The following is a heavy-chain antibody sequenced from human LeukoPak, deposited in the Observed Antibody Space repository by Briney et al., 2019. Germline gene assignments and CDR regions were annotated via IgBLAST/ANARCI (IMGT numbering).Heavy chain of an antibody. CDR3: ARADSGSYSSDDAFDI. CDR2: IKPDGSDK. D-gene: IGHD1-26*01. CDR1: GFTFSSYE. V-gene: IGHV3-7*01. J-gene: IGHJ3*02. Sequence: TGGSLRLSCAASGFTFSSYEMNWVRQAPGKGLEWVANIKPDGSDKAYVDSVKGRFTISRDNTKNSLYLQMNSLRAEDTAVYYCARADSGSYSSDDAFDIWGQGTMVTVSS.